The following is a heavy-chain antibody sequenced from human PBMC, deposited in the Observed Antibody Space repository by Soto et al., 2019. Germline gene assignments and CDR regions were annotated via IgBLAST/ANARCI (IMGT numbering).Heavy chain of an antibody. Sequence: TCAVSGGSISSSNWWSWVRQPPGKGLEWIGEIYHSGSTNYNPSLKSRVTISVDKSKNQFSLKLSSVTAADTAVYYCARVIAAAGTSNWFDPWGQGTQVTVSS. D-gene: IGHD6-13*01. CDR3: ARVIAAAGTSNWFDP. J-gene: IGHJ5*02. CDR1: GGSISSSNW. CDR2: IYHSGST. V-gene: IGHV4-4*02.